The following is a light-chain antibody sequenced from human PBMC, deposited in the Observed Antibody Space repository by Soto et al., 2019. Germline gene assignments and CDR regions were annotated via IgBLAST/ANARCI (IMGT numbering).Light chain of an antibody. CDR3: QQVKTYPRT. CDR2: EES. CDR1: QSISSY. J-gene: IGKJ4*01. V-gene: IGKV1-9*01. Sequence: DIQMTQSPFSLSASVGDRVTITCRASQSISSYLNWYQQKPGKPPKLLIYEESTLHSGVPSRFSGRKSGTQFTLTIDSLQPEDFATYYCQQVKTYPRTFGGGTKVDI.